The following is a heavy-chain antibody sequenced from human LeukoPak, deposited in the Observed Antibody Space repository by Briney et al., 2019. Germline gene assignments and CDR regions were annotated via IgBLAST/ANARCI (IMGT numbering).Heavy chain of an antibody. J-gene: IGHJ4*02. CDR1: RFTLSSYA. D-gene: IGHD4-11*01. V-gene: IGHV3-23*01. CDR2: ISGSGGST. CDR3: ASRTVTTGSYYFDY. Sequence: PLGSLRLSSAASRFTLSSYAMSSGRQAPGEGLEWVSAISGSGGSTYYADSVKGRFPISRDNSKNTLYLQMNSLRAEDTAVYYCASRTVTTGSYYFDYWGQGTLVTVSS.